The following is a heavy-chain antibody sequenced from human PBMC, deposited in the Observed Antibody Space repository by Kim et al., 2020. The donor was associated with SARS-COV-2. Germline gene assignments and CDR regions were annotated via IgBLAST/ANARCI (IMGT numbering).Heavy chain of an antibody. CDR3: ARSSGYYYRVGGFDP. D-gene: IGHD3-22*01. V-gene: IGHV4-61*02. CDR1: GGSISSGSYY. Sequence: SETLSLTCTVSGGSISSGSYYWSWIRQPAGKGLEWIGRIYTSGSTNYNPSLKSRVTISVDTSKNQFSLKLSSVTAADTAVYYCARSSGYYYRVGGFDPWGQGTLVTVSS. J-gene: IGHJ5*02. CDR2: IYTSGST.